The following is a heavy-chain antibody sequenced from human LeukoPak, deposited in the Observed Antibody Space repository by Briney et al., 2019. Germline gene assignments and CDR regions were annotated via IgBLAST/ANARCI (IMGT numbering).Heavy chain of an antibody. Sequence: GGSLRLSCAASGFTFSSYAMSWVRQAPGKGLEWVSAISGSGGSTYYADSVKGRFTISRDNSKNTLYLQMNSLRAEDTAVYYCAEGDCSSTSCLSLDYWGQGTLVTVSS. J-gene: IGHJ4*02. V-gene: IGHV3-23*01. CDR3: AEGDCSSTSCLSLDY. D-gene: IGHD2-2*01. CDR1: GFTFSSYA. CDR2: ISGSGGST.